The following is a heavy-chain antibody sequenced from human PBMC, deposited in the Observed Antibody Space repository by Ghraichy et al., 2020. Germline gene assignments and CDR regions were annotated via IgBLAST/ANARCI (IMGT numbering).Heavy chain of an antibody. J-gene: IGHJ4*02. Sequence: GGSLRLSCAASGFTFDDYAMHWVRQAPGKGLEWVSVITWNSGSIDYADSVKGRFTISRDNAKNSLYLQMNSLRTEDTALYYCAKAGYRGYSFDYWGQGTLVTVSS. CDR1: GFTFDDYA. CDR3: AKAGYRGYSFDY. V-gene: IGHV3-9*01. CDR2: ITWNSGSI. D-gene: IGHD5-12*01.